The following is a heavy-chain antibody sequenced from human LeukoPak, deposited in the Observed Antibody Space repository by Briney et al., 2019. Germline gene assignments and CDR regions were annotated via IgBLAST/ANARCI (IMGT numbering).Heavy chain of an antibody. Sequence: SQTLSLTCDISGDSVSSNGASWTWIRQSPSRGLEWLGRTYYRSKWYNDYAVSVKSRISINPDTSKNQFSLQMNSVTPEDTAVYYCARETDFGVVTNWGQGTLVTVFS. CDR1: GDSVSSNGAS. CDR3: ARETDFGVVTN. J-gene: IGHJ4*02. CDR2: TYYRSKWYN. D-gene: IGHD3-3*01. V-gene: IGHV6-1*01.